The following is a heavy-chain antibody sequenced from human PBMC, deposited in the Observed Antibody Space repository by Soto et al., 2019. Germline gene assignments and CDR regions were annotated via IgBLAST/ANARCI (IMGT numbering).Heavy chain of an antibody. D-gene: IGHD3-22*01. CDR2: ITRSGDYT. V-gene: IGHV3-23*01. CDR1: GFTFSSYA. Sequence: EVQLLESGGGLVQPGGSLRLSCAASGFTFSSYAMTWVRQAPGKGLEWVSAITRSGDYTQYADSVKGRFTISRDNSKNTLYLQMITLRAVDTAVYYCAKVASYYEQFDHWYFELWRRGTLVTVSS. J-gene: IGHJ2*01. CDR3: AKVASYYEQFDHWYFEL.